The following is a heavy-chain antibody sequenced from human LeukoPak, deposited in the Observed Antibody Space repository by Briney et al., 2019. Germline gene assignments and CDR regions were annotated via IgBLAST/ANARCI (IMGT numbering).Heavy chain of an antibody. CDR3: AKDPTAMIAYTFDF. D-gene: IGHD2-2*01. Sequence: GGSLRLSCAASGFTFSFYAMSWVRQAPGKGLEWVSAISGSGGSTYYADSVRGRFTISRDNSKNTLYLQMNSLRAEDTAIYYCAKDPTAMIAYTFDFWGLGTMVTVSS. J-gene: IGHJ3*01. V-gene: IGHV3-23*01. CDR1: GFTFSFYA. CDR2: ISGSGGST.